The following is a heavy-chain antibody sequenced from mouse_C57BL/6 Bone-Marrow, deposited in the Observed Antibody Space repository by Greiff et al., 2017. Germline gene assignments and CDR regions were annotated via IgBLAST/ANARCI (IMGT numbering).Heavy chain of an antibody. CDR2: IDPETGGT. D-gene: IGHD1-1*01. CDR3: TRLPHYYGTPDWYFDV. Sequence: QVQLKQSGAELVRPGASVTLSCKASGYTFTDYEMHWVKQTPVHGLEWIGAIDPETGGTAYNQKFKGKAILTADKSSSTAYMELRSLTSEDSAVYYCTRLPHYYGTPDWYFDVWGTGTTVTVSS. J-gene: IGHJ1*03. V-gene: IGHV1-15*01. CDR1: GYTFTDYE.